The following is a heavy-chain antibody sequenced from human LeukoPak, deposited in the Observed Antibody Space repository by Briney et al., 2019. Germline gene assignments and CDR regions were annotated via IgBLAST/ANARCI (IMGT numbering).Heavy chain of an antibody. J-gene: IGHJ4*02. Sequence: SGTLSLTCTVSGASISSSNWWTWVRQPPGEALGWIGEIYHAGSTKYNPSLRSRLTISVDKSKNSFSLSLTSVTAADTAFYYCARSAAVTGQFDFWGQGTLVTVSS. CDR3: ARSAAVTGQFDF. CDR2: IYHAGST. V-gene: IGHV4-4*02. D-gene: IGHD6-19*01. CDR1: GASISSSNW.